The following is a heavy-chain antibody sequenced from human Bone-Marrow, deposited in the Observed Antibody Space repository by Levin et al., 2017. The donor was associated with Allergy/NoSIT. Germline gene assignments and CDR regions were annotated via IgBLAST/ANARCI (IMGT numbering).Heavy chain of an antibody. CDR1: GYTFTSYT. CDR2: ISGYNGKT. CDR3: AKVSMTTSCDYTWGTYRGDFDY. D-gene: IGHD3-16*02. Sequence: GGSLRLSCKASGYTFTSYTISWVRQAPGQGLEWMAWISGYNGKTNYAQRLQGRVTMTTDTSTNTAYMELRSLRSDDTAVYYCAKVSMTTSCDYTWGTYRGDFDYWGQGTVVTVYS. V-gene: IGHV1-18*01. J-gene: IGHJ4*02.